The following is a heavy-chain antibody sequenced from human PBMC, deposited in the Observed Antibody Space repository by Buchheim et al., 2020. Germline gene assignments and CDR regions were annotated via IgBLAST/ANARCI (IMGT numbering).Heavy chain of an antibody. Sequence: QVQLQESGPGLVKPSETLSLTCSVSGVSVTTTAYYWTWVRQAPGRGLELIGVVHFSGTIYYSDLFKGRVTISVDSSTNQLSLNLRSVTAADTAMYYCGRGPDHAKSGYWGQGTL. CDR3: GRGPDHAKSGY. D-gene: IGHD2-2*01. CDR2: VHFSGTI. CDR1: GVSVTTTAYY. V-gene: IGHV4-61*08. J-gene: IGHJ4*02.